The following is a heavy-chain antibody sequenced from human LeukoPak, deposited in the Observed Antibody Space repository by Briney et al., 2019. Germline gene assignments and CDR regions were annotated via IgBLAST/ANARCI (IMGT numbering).Heavy chain of an antibody. CDR1: GGSFSGYY. CDR2: INHSGST. D-gene: IGHD1-26*01. V-gene: IGHV4-34*01. Sequence: SETLSLTCAVYGGSFSGYYWSWIRQPPGKGLEWIGEINHSGSTNYNPSLKSRVTISVDTSKNQFSLKLSSVTAADTAVYYCAREVVGATWDYFDYWGQGTLVTVSS. J-gene: IGHJ4*02. CDR3: AREVVGATWDYFDY.